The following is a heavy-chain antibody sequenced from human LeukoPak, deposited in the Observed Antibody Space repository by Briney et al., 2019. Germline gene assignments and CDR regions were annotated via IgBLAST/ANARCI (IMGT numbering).Heavy chain of an antibody. J-gene: IGHJ6*03. V-gene: IGHV3-48*03. CDR1: GFTFSSYE. CDR3: ARGPNASGSYFSGGYYYYMDV. D-gene: IGHD3-10*01. Sequence: GGSLRLSCAASGFTFSSYEMNWVRQAPGKGLEWVSYISNSGSTIYYTDSVKGRFTISRDNAKNSLYLQMNSLRAEDTAVYYCARGPNASGSYFSGGYYYYMDVWGKGTTVTISS. CDR2: ISNSGSTI.